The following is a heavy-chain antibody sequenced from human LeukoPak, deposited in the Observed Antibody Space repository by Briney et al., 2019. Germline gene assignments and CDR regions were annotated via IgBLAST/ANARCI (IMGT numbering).Heavy chain of an antibody. V-gene: IGHV3-66*02. CDR2: IYSGGNT. CDR3: AGFSKRDVYNRNFDY. CDR1: GFTVSINY. J-gene: IGHJ4*02. Sequence: GGSLRLSCAASGFTVSINYVSWVRQAPGKGLECVSVIYSGGNTYYADSVKGRFTISRDNSNNTLYLQMNSLRAEYTAVYYCAGFSKRDVYNRNFDYWGQGTLVTVSS. D-gene: IGHD5-24*01.